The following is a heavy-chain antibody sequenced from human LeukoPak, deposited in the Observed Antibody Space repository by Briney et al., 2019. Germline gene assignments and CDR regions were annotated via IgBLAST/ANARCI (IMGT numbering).Heavy chain of an antibody. CDR3: ARGGSGSYYFDY. V-gene: IGHV3-48*03. D-gene: IGHD1-26*01. CDR2: ISSSGSTI. Sequence: GGSLRLSCSASGFTFSSYEMNWVRQAPGKGLEWVSYISSSGSTIYYADSVKGRFTISRDNAKNSLYLQMNSLRAEDTAVYYCARGGSGSYYFDYWGQGTLVTVSS. CDR1: GFTFSSYE. J-gene: IGHJ4*02.